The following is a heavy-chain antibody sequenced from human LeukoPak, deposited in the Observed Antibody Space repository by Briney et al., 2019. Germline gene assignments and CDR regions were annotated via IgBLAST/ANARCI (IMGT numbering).Heavy chain of an antibody. V-gene: IGHV3-48*01. D-gene: IGHD1-26*01. CDR1: RFTFSNYG. CDR2: INSRSSTI. J-gene: IGHJ3*02. CDR3: AREVGTPQAFDI. Sequence: GGSLRLSCAASRFTFSNYGVNWVRQAPGKGLEWVSYINSRSSTIYYADSVRGRFTISRDNAKNSLYLQMNSLKAEDTAIYYCAREVGTPQAFDIWGQGAMVTVSS.